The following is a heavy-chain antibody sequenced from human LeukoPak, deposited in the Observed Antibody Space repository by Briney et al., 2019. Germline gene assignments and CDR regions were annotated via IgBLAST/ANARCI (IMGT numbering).Heavy chain of an antibody. Sequence: SVKVSCKASGGTFSSYTISWVRQAPGQGLEWMGRIIPILGIANYAQKFQGRVTITADKSTSTAYMELSSLRSEDTAVYYCARVGYDSSGYSNRNNWFDPRGQGTLVTVSS. CDR3: ARVGYDSSGYSNRNNWFDP. CDR1: GGTFSSYT. V-gene: IGHV1-69*02. J-gene: IGHJ5*02. D-gene: IGHD3-22*01. CDR2: IIPILGIA.